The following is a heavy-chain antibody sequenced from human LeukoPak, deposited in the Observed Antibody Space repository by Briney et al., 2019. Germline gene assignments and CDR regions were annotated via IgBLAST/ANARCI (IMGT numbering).Heavy chain of an antibody. J-gene: IGHJ6*03. CDR3: ARDEFLKVVVPATGTHRPGGYYYYYYMDV. CDR2: ISTSGST. D-gene: IGHD2-2*01. Sequence: PSQTLSPACTVSAASVSSDSTSWIRQPARKGLEWIGRISTSGSTNYNPSLKSRVPMSVDTSKNQFSLKLSAVTAADTAVYYCARDEFLKVVVPATGTHRPGGYYYYYYMDVWGKGTTVTVSS. CDR1: AASVSSDS. V-gene: IGHV4-4*07.